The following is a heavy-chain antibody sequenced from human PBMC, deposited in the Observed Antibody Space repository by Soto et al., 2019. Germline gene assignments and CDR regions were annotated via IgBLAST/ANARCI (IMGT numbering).Heavy chain of an antibody. Sequence: QVQLQQWGAGLLKPSETLSLTCAVYGGSFSGYYWTWIRQPPGTGLEWIGEINHSGSTNYNPSLKSRATISVDTSKNQFSLKLTSVTAAVTAVYYCARDKITGLFDYWGQGTLVTVSS. D-gene: IGHD2-8*02. V-gene: IGHV4-34*01. CDR3: ARDKITGLFDY. CDR1: GGSFSGYY. J-gene: IGHJ4*02. CDR2: INHSGST.